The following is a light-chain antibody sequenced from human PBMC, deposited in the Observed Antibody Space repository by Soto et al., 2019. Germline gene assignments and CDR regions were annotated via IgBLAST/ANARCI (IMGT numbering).Light chain of an antibody. CDR1: QSVGTF. V-gene: IGKV3-11*01. Sequence: EIVLTQSPVTLSLSPGERVTLSCRASQSVGTFLAWYRQKPGQAPRLLIYDSSNRATGIPARFSGGGSGTDFTLTISSLEPDDFAVYYCQQYYSALTFGGGTKVQIK. CDR3: QQYYSALT. J-gene: IGKJ4*01. CDR2: DSS.